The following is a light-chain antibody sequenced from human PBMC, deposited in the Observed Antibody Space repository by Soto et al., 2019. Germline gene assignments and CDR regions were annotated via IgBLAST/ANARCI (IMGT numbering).Light chain of an antibody. J-gene: IGLJ2*01. CDR1: SSDVGGYKY. CDR2: EVS. CDR3: SSYTKSNIVI. V-gene: IGLV2-14*01. Sequence: QSALTQPASVSGSPGPSITISCTGTSSDVGGYKYVSWYQQYPGKAPKLMIYEVSNRPSGVSDRFSGSKSGNTASLTISGLQAEDDADYYCSSYTKSNIVIFGGGTKVTVL.